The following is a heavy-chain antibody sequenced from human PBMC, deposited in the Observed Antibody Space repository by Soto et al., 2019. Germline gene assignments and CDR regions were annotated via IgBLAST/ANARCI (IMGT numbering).Heavy chain of an antibody. CDR2: INHSGSA. D-gene: IGHD5-18*01. CDR3: ARFSRIHLSFNSHFDY. Sequence: QVQLQQWGAGLLKPSETLSLTCAVYGGSFSGYYWSWIRQPPGKGLEWVGEINHSGSANYNPSLKSRVTISVDTSKNQFSLKLSSVTAADTAVYYCARFSRIHLSFNSHFDYWGQGILVTVSS. J-gene: IGHJ4*02. V-gene: IGHV4-34*01. CDR1: GGSFSGYY.